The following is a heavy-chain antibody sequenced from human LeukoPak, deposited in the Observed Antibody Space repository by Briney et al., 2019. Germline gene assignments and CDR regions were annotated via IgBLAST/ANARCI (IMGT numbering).Heavy chain of an antibody. Sequence: GASVKVSCKASGYTFTSYDINWVRQATGQGLEWMGWMNPNSGNTGYAQKFQGRVTMTRNTSISTADMELSSLRSEDTAVYYCARARRYDIPPDYWGQGTLVTFSS. V-gene: IGHV1-8*01. CDR2: MNPNSGNT. CDR3: ARARRYDIPPDY. D-gene: IGHD3-9*01. J-gene: IGHJ4*02. CDR1: GYTFTSYD.